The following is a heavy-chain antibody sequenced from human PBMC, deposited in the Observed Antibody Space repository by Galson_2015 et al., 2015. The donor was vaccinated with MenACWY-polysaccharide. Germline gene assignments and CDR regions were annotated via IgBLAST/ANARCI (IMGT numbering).Heavy chain of an antibody. CDR3: ARVAARSYYGMDV. CDR2: IYTSGST. V-gene: IGHV4-61*02. D-gene: IGHD6-6*01. CDR1: GGSISSGSYY. J-gene: IGHJ6*02. Sequence: TLSLTCPVSGGSISSGSYYWSWIRQPAGKGLEWIGRIYTSGSTNYNPSLKSRVTISVDTSKNQFSLKLSSVTAADTAVYYCARVAARSYYGMDVWGQGTTVTVSS.